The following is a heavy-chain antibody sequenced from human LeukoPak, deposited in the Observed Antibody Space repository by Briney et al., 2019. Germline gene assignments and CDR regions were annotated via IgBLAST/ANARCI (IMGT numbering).Heavy chain of an antibody. CDR2: ISSSSSYI. D-gene: IGHD3-16*02. CDR1: GFTFSSYS. J-gene: IGHJ4*02. CDR3: ARYDYVWGSYRCFDY. V-gene: IGHV3-21*01. Sequence: GGSLRLSCAASGFTFSSYSMNWVRQAPGKGLEWVSSISSSSSYIYYADSVKGRFTISRDNAKNSLYLQMNSLRAEDTAVYYCARYDYVWGSYRCFDYWGQGTLVTVSS.